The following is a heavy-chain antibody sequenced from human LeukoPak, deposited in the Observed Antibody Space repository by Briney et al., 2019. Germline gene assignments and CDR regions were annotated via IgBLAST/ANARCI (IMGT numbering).Heavy chain of an antibody. CDR3: ARELYYYDSSGHSPIDY. Sequence: GSLRLSCAASGLPFSTNAMAWVRQAPGKGRDWVSSITPSGDYTYYADSVKGRFTISRDNSKNTLYLQMDSLRVEDTAVYYCARELYYYDSSGHSPIDYWGQGTLVTVSS. D-gene: IGHD3-22*01. CDR2: ITPSGDYT. V-gene: IGHV3-23*01. CDR1: GLPFSTNA. J-gene: IGHJ4*02.